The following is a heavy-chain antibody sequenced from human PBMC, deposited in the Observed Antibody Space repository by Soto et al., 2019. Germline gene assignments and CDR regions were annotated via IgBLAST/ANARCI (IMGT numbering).Heavy chain of an antibody. D-gene: IGHD1-26*01. CDR1: GYTFSSYD. CDR3: ARQNQVGSNCFDP. J-gene: IGHJ5*02. Sequence: ASVKVSCKTSGYTFSSYDINCVRQAPGKGLEWMGWVSGHTGHTNYAQKFQGRLTMTKDTSTTTAYMELRSLTSDDTAVYYCARQNQVGSNCFDPWGRGTLVTVSS. V-gene: IGHV1-18*01. CDR2: VSGHTGHT.